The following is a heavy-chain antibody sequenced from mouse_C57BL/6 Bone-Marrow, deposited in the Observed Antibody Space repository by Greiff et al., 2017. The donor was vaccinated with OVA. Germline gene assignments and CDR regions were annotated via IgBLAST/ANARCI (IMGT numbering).Heavy chain of an antibody. D-gene: IGHD2-1*01. Sequence: DVQLQESGAELVRPGASVKLSCTASGFNIKDDYMHWVKQRPEQGLEWIGWIDPENGDTEYASKFQGKATITADTSSNTAYLQLSSLTSEDTAVYYCTTGYYGNRYFDVWGTGTTVTVSS. J-gene: IGHJ1*03. CDR3: TTGYYGNRYFDV. V-gene: IGHV14-4*01. CDR1: GFNIKDDY. CDR2: IDPENGDT.